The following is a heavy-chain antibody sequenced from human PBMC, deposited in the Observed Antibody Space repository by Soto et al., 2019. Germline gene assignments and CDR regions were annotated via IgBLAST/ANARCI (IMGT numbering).Heavy chain of an antibody. D-gene: IGHD3-10*01. CDR1: DFNFSSYG. CDR3: ARDSGWPILNFDN. V-gene: IGHV3-30*03. Sequence: GGSLRLSCAASDFNFSSYGIHWVRQAPGKGLEWVAASPYDGRETFYADSAKGRFTVSKEMSKNTAFLQMNALRHEDTAVYFCARDSGWPILNFDNWGQGTPVTVSS. CDR2: SPYDGRET. J-gene: IGHJ4*02.